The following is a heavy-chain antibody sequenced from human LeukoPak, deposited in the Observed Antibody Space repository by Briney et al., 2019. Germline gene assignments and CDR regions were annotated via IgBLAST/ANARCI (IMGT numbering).Heavy chain of an antibody. CDR3: ARDRRGIAAAGTGYDY. Sequence: GGSLRLSCAASGFIFSNYGMYWVRQAPGKGLEWVTFIRYDGSNKFYADSVKGRFTISRDNSKNTLYLQMNSLRAEDTAVYYCARDRRGIAAAGTGYDYWGQGTLVTVSS. CDR2: IRYDGSNK. V-gene: IGHV3-30*02. D-gene: IGHD6-13*01. J-gene: IGHJ4*02. CDR1: GFIFSNYG.